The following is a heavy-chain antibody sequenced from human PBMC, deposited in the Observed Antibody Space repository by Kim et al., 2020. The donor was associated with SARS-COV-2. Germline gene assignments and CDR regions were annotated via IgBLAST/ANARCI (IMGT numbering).Heavy chain of an antibody. CDR3: ARGDTMVRGAGMDV. CDR1: GFTFSSYS. Sequence: GGSLRLSCAASGFTFSSYSMNWVRQAPGKGLEWVSYISSSSSTIYYADSVKGRFTISRDNAKNSLYLQMNSLRDEDTAVYYCARGDTMVRGAGMDVWGQGTTVTVSS. D-gene: IGHD3-10*01. J-gene: IGHJ6*02. CDR2: ISSSSSTI. V-gene: IGHV3-48*02.